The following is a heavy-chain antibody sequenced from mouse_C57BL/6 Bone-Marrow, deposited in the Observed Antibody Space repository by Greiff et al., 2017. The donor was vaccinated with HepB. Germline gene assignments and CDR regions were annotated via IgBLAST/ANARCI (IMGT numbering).Heavy chain of an antibody. CDR3: ARDYYYGSSYVWFAY. Sequence: VQLQQSGAELARPGASVKLSCKASGYTFTSYGISWVKQRTGQGLEWIGEIYPRSGNTYYNEKFKCKATLTADKSSSTAYMELHSLTSEDSAFYFCARDYYYGSSYVWFAYWGQGTLVTVSA. D-gene: IGHD1-1*01. J-gene: IGHJ3*01. V-gene: IGHV1-81*01. CDR1: GYTFTSYG. CDR2: IYPRSGNT.